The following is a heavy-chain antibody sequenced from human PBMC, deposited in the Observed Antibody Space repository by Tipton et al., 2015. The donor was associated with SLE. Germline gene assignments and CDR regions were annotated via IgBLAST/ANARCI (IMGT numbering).Heavy chain of an antibody. J-gene: IGHJ4*02. CDR3: ARGLNYYDSSGYPLFDY. CDR2: ISYDGSNK. CDR1: GFTFSSYA. V-gene: IGHV3-30*04. D-gene: IGHD3-22*01. Sequence: QLVQSGGGVVQPGRSLRLSCAASGFTFSSYAMHWVRQAPGKGLEWVAVISYDGSNKYYADSVKGRFTISRDNSKNTLYLQMNSLRAEDTAVYYCARGLNYYDSSGYPLFDYWGQGTLVTVSS.